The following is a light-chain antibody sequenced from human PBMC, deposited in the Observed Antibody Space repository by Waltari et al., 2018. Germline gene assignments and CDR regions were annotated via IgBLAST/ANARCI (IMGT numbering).Light chain of an antibody. Sequence: SYELTQQPSVSVSPGQTASITCSGDTLGDKYACWYQQKPGQSPVVVIYQDRKRPSGIPERFSGSKSGNTATLTISGTQAMDEADYYCQAWDSSTGVFGGGTKLTVL. J-gene: IGLJ2*01. V-gene: IGLV3-1*01. CDR1: TLGDKY. CDR2: QDR. CDR3: QAWDSSTGV.